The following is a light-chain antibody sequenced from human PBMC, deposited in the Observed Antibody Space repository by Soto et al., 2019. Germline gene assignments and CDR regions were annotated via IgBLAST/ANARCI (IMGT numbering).Light chain of an antibody. J-gene: IGKJ1*01. Sequence: DIQMSQSPCSLSASVGDGVIITCRASQTISSHLNWYKQKPGKAPKLLIYKASSLERGVPSRFSGSGAGTEFTLTISSLRPDDFETYYCQHYNSYSEAFGQGTKVDIK. CDR2: KAS. V-gene: IGKV1-5*03. CDR3: QHYNSYSEA. CDR1: QTISSH.